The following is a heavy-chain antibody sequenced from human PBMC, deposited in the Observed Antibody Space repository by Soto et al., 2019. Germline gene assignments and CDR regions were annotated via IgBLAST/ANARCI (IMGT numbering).Heavy chain of an antibody. CDR1: GYTFTSYG. J-gene: IGHJ5*02. Sequence: QVQLVQSGAEVKKPGASVKVSCKASGYTFTSYGISWVRQAPGQGLEWMGWISAYNGNTNYAQKLQGRVTMTTDTSTNTAYMELWSLRSDDTAVTNCARVVQPWLVLPWGQGTLVTVSP. V-gene: IGHV1-18*01. CDR3: ARVVQPWLVLP. D-gene: IGHD6-19*01. CDR2: ISAYNGNT.